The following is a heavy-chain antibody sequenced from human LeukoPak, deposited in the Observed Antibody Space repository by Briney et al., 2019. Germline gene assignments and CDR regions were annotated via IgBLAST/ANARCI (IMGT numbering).Heavy chain of an antibody. J-gene: IGHJ4*02. CDR3: ARDLNYVVLGYEILADVGYYFDY. Sequence: GPSVKVSCKSSGYTFTMYGISWVRQAPGQGLQWLGWISPHNGNTKYAQDLQGRVSMTTDTSTSTAYLELRSLRSDDTAIYYCARDLNYVVLGYEILADVGYYFDYWAQGSLVTVSS. CDR2: ISPHNGNT. CDR1: GYTFTMYG. V-gene: IGHV1-18*01. D-gene: IGHD3-9*01.